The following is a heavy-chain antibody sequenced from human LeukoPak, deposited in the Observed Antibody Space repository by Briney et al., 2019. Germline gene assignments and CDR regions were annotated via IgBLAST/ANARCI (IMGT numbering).Heavy chain of an antibody. CDR2: ISGSGGST. CDR1: GFTFSSYA. J-gene: IGHJ4*02. CDR3: TRMYYYDSSGYYMDSY. D-gene: IGHD3-22*01. Sequence: GGSLRLSCAASGFTFSSYAMSWVRQAPGKGLEWVSAISGSGGSTYYADSVKGRFTISRDDSKNTAYLQMNSLKTEDTAVYYCTRMYYYDSSGYYMDSYWGQGTLVTVSS. V-gene: IGHV3-23*01.